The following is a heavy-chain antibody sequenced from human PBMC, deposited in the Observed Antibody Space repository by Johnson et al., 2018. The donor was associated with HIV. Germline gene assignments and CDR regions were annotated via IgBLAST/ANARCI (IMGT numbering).Heavy chain of an antibody. J-gene: IGHJ3*02. CDR2: INGDGSTT. CDR3: AKDKRQTAIPQRAFDI. Sequence: VQPVESGGGLVEPGGSLRLSCAASGFTFRTSWMHWVRHAPGKGLAWVTRINGDGSTTRCADSVKGRFTVSRDNAKNTLYLQMNSLRAAATPVYYCAKDKRQTAIPQRAFDIWGQGTMVTVSS. V-gene: IGHV3-74*01. CDR1: GFTFRTSW. D-gene: IGHD6-25*01.